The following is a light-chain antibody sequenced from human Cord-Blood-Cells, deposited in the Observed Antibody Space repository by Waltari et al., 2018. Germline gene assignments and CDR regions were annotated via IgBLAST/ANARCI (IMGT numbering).Light chain of an antibody. CDR2: EGS. CDR3: CSCAGSSTVV. J-gene: IGLJ2*01. Sequence: QSALTQPASVSGSPGQSITISCTGTSSDVGSYNLVSWYQQHPGKAPKLMIYEGSKRPAGVSNRFSGSKSGNTAALTISGLQAEDEADYYCCSCAGSSTVVSGGGTKLTGL. CDR1: SSDVGSYNL. V-gene: IGLV2-23*01.